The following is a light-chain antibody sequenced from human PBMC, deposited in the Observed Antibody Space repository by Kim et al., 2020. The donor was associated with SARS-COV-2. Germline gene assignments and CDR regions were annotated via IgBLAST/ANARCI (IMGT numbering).Light chain of an antibody. CDR2: WAS. CDR3: QQYYSTPVT. CDR1: QSVLYSSDNKNY. Sequence: DFVMTQSPYSLAVSLGERATINCKSSQSVLYSSDNKNYLAWYQQKSGQPPRLLIYWASTRESGVPDRFSGSGSGTDFTLTISSLQAEDVAVYYCQQYYSTPVTFGGGTKVDIK. J-gene: IGKJ4*01. V-gene: IGKV4-1*01.